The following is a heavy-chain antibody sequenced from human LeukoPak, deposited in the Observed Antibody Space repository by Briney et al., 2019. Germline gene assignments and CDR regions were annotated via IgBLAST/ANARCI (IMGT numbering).Heavy chain of an antibody. CDR1: GFTFSSYA. J-gene: IGHJ6*03. V-gene: IGHV3-23*01. Sequence: PGGSLRLSCAASGFTFSSYAMSWVRQAPGKRLEWVSAISGSGGSTYYADSVKGRFTISRDNSKNTLYLQMNSLRAEDTAVYYCAKPLRGNSYYDILTGYSLKNYYYYMDVWGKGTTVTVSS. CDR3: AKPLRGNSYYDILTGYSLKNYYYYMDV. D-gene: IGHD3-9*01. CDR2: ISGSGGST.